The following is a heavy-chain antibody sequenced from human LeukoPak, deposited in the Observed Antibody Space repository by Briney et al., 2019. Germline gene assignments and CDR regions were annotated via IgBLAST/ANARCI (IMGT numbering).Heavy chain of an antibody. J-gene: IGHJ4*02. V-gene: IGHV4-34*01. CDR1: SGSFSGYY. Sequence: TSETLSLTCGVYSGSFSGYYWTWFRQPPGKGLEWIGEFNHSWGAKYNPSLKSRATISVDTSKNHLSLSLNSVTAADTAVYYCAASLWFGIYPDYWGQGTLVTVSS. D-gene: IGHD3-10*01. CDR2: FNHSWGA. CDR3: AASLWFGIYPDY.